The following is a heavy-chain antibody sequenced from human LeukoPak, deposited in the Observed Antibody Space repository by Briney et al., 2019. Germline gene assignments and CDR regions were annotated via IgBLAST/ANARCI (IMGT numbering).Heavy chain of an antibody. CDR1: GFAFNTYA. CDR2: IWHDGSHK. Sequence: GGSLRLSCAASGFAFNTYAMHWVHQAPGQGLEWVALIWHDGSHKFYSNSVRGQFTISRDNSKNTVSLQMNNLRPEDTAVYYCARKFFGSGSYPDFWGQGTLVTVSS. V-gene: IGHV3-33*01. CDR3: ARKFFGSGSYPDF. D-gene: IGHD3-10*01. J-gene: IGHJ4*02.